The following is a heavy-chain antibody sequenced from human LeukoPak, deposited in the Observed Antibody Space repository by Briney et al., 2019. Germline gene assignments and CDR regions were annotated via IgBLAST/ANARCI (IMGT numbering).Heavy chain of an antibody. CDR2: MYYRGST. CDR1: GGSISSSRYY. V-gene: IGHV4-39*01. D-gene: IGHD6-13*01. Sequence: NTSETLSLTCTVSGGSISSSRYYWGWIPQPPGKGLEWIGSMYYRGSTSYTPSLKGRVTISVDTSKNQCSLKRSSVTAADTAVYYCARRRIAAAVDSWGQGTLVTVSS. J-gene: IGHJ4*02. CDR3: ARRRIAAAVDS.